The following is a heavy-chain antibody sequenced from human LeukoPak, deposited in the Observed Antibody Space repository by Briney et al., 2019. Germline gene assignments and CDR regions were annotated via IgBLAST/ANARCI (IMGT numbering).Heavy chain of an antibody. CDR1: GGSISSYY. D-gene: IGHD2/OR15-2a*01. CDR2: IYYNGNT. V-gene: IGHV4-59*01. Sequence: SETLSLTCTVSGGSISSYYWSWIRQPPGKGLEWIGYIYYNGNTNYNPSLKSRVTISVDTSKNQFFLKLNSVTAADTAVYYCARVLYYFDYWGQGTLVTVSS. J-gene: IGHJ4*02. CDR3: ARVLYYFDY.